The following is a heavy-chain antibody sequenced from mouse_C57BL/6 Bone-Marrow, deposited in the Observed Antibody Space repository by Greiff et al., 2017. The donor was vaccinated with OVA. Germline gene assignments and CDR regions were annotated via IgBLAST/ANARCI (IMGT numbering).Heavy chain of an antibody. V-gene: IGHV1-5*01. J-gene: IGHJ4*01. CDR1: GYTFTSYW. Sequence: EVKVVESGTVLARPGASVKMSCKTSGYTFTSYWMHWVKQRPGQGLEWIGAIYPGNSDTSYNQKFKGKAKLTAVTSASTAYMELSSLTNEDSAVYYCTRWLLHYYAMDYWGQGTSVTVSS. D-gene: IGHD2-3*01. CDR3: TRWLLHYYAMDY. CDR2: IYPGNSDT.